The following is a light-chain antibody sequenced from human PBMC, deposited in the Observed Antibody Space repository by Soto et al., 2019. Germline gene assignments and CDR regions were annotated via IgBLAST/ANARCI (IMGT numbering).Light chain of an antibody. CDR1: QSVSSSY. CDR2: GAS. V-gene: IGKV3-20*01. J-gene: IGKJ4*01. CDR3: QQYGSSGLT. Sequence: EIVLTQSPGTLSLSPGERATLSCRASQSVSSSYLAWYQQKPGQAPRLLIYGASSRATSIPDRLSGSGSGTDFTLTISRLEPEDFAVYYCQQYGSSGLTFGGGTKVEIK.